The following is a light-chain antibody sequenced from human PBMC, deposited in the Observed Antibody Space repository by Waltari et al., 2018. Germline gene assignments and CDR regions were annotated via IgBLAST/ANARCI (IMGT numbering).Light chain of an antibody. V-gene: IGLV4-69*01. CDR2: VNSDGSH. CDR1: SGHIRSA. J-gene: IGLJ1*01. Sequence: QLVVTQSPSASASLGASVTPTCPLSSGHIRSAIAWHQQQPEKGPRYLLKVNSDGSHNKGDGLPDRFSGSSSGAERYLTISSLQSEDEADYYCQTWGTGIQVFGAGTKVTVL. CDR3: QTWGTGIQV.